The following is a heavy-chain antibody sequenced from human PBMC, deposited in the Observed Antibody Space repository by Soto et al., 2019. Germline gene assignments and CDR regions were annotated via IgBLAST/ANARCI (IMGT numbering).Heavy chain of an antibody. V-gene: IGHV4-30-2*01. D-gene: IGHD4-17*01. Sequence: QLQLQESGSGLVKPSQTLSLTCAVSGGSISSGGYSWSWIRQPPGKGLEWIGYIYHSGSTYYNPSLKGRVTISVDRSKNQFSLKLSSVTAADTAVYYCARAAVPGNYGDYGGWFDPWGQGTLVTVSS. CDR1: GGSISSGGYS. J-gene: IGHJ5*02. CDR3: ARAAVPGNYGDYGGWFDP. CDR2: IYHSGST.